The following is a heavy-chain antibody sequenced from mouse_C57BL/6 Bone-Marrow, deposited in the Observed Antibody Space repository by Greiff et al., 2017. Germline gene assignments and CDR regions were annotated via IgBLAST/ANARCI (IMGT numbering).Heavy chain of an antibody. CDR1: GYTFTSYW. V-gene: IGHV1-61*01. D-gene: IGHD2-5*01. CDR2: IYPSDSET. CDR3: ARRPFYYSKPYYYAMDY. Sequence: QVQLQQSGAELVRPGSSVKLSCKASGYTFTSYWMDWVKQRPGQGLEWIGNIYPSDSETHYNQKFKDKATLTVDKSSSTAYMQLSSLTSEDSAVYYCARRPFYYSKPYYYAMDYWGQGTSVTVSS. J-gene: IGHJ4*01.